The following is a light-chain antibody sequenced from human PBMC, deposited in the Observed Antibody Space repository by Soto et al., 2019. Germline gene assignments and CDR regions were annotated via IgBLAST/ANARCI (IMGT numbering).Light chain of an antibody. J-gene: IGLJ1*01. CDR2: DVS. V-gene: IGLV2-11*01. CDR3: CSYAGRPTLYV. CDR1: SSDVGGYNY. Sequence: QSALTQPRSVSGSPGQSATISCTGTSSDVGGYNYVSWYQQHPGKAPKLMIYDVSKRPSGVPDRFSGSKSGNTASLTISGLQAEDEADYYCCSYAGRPTLYVLGTGTKVTVL.